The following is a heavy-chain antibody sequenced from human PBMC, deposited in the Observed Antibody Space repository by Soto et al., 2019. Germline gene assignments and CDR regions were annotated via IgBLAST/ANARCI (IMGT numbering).Heavy chain of an antibody. J-gene: IGHJ4*02. CDR3: ARDHPHSYGVYYFDY. CDR2: IYSSGST. CDR1: GGSISNYY. Sequence: SETLSLTCTVSGGSISNYYWNWIRQSPGKGLEWIGYIYSSGSTHYNPSLRNRVTISIDTSKNQVSLKVNSVTAADTAVYYCARDHPHSYGVYYFDYWGQGTPVTVSS. V-gene: IGHV4-59*01. D-gene: IGHD5-18*01.